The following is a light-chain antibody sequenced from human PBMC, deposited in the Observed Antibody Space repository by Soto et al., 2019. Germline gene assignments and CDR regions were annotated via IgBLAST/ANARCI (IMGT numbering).Light chain of an antibody. CDR1: QSVSSN. CDR2: DAS. V-gene: IGKV3-11*01. CDR3: QRGDT. Sequence: IVLTQSPAALSLSPGERATLSCRASQSVSSNLAWYQQKPGQAPRLLIYDASNRATGIPARFSGSGSGTDFTLIISSLEPEDFAVYYCQRGDTFGQGTRLEIK. J-gene: IGKJ5*01.